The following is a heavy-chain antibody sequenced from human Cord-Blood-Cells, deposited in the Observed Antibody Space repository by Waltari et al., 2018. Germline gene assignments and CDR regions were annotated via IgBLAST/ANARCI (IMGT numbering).Heavy chain of an antibody. V-gene: IGHV4-39*01. Sequence: QLQLQESGPGLVKPSETLSLTCTVSGGSISSSSYYWGWIRQPPGKGLEWIGSIYYSGSTYYNPSLKSRVTISVDTSKNQFSLKLSSVTAADTAVYYRARQRRFASGPTVATIDYWGQGTLVTVSS. CDR2: IYYSGST. CDR1: GGSISSSSYY. J-gene: IGHJ4*02. CDR3: ARQRRFASGPTVATIDY. D-gene: IGHD5-12*01.